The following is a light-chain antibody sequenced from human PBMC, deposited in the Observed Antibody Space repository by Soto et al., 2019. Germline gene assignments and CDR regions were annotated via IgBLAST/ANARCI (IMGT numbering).Light chain of an antibody. CDR1: SSNIGSNY. Sequence: QSVLTQPPSASGTPGQRVTISCSGSSSNIGSNYVYWYQQPPGTAHKLLIYRNNQRPSGVPDRFSGCKSGTSASLAISGLRSEDEADYYCAAWDDSLSGRVFGGGTKLTVL. V-gene: IGLV1-47*01. CDR3: AAWDDSLSGRV. J-gene: IGLJ2*01. CDR2: RNN.